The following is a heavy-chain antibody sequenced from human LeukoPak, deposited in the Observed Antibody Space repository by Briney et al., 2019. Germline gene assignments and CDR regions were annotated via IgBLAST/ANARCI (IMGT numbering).Heavy chain of an antibody. V-gene: IGHV4-4*07. CDR3: ARMVRGVITVSYYFDY. CDR1: GGSISSYY. Sequence: SETLSLTCTVSGGSISSYYWSWIRQPAGKGLEWIGRIYTSGSTNYNPSLKSRVTMSVDTSKNQFSLKLSSVTAADTAVYYCARMVRGVITVSYYFDYWGQGTLVTVSS. CDR2: IYTSGST. D-gene: IGHD3-10*01. J-gene: IGHJ4*02.